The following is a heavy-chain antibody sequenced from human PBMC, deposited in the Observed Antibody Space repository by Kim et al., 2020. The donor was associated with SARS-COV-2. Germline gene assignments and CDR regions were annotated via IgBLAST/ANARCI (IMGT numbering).Heavy chain of an antibody. CDR2: IYYSGST. D-gene: IGHD1-26*01. CDR1: GGSVSSGSYY. Sequence: SETLSLTCTVSGGSVSSGSYYWSWIRQPPGKGLEWIGYIYYSGSTNYNPSLKSRVTISVDTSKNQFSLKLSSVTAADTAVYYCARGVAVGATGWFDPWGQGTLVTVSS. CDR3: ARGVAVGATGWFDP. V-gene: IGHV4-61*01. J-gene: IGHJ5*02.